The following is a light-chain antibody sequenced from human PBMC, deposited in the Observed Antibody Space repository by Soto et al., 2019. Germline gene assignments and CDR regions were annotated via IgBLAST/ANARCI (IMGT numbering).Light chain of an antibody. CDR3: QQSYSTLWT. CDR2: AAS. V-gene: IGKV1-39*01. J-gene: IGKJ1*01. CDR1: QSISSY. Sequence: DIQMTQSPSSLSASVGDRVTITCRASQSISSYLNWYHQKPGKAPNLLIYAASSLQSGVPSRFSGSGSGTDFTLTISILQPEDFATYYCQQSYSTLWTFVQGTKVEIK.